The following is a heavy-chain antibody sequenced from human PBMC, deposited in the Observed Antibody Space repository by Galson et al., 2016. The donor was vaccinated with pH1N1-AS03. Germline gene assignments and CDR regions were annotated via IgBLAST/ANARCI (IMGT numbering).Heavy chain of an antibody. CDR3: TRSRYYNTNLYYFDY. J-gene: IGHJ4*02. CDR1: GFSLTTAPMR. Sequence: PALVKPTQTLTLTCTFSGFSLTTAPMRVSWIRQPPGKALEWLARIDWDDDKLYNPSLKSRLTVTKDTSKNLVVLTLTDMDPVDTATYFCTRSRYYNTNLYYFDYWGQGTLVTVSS. D-gene: IGHD2/OR15-2a*01. V-gene: IGHV2-70*04. CDR2: IDWDDDK.